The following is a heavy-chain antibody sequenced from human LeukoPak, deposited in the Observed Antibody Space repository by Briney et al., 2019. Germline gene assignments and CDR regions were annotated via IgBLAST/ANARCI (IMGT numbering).Heavy chain of an antibody. J-gene: IGHJ5*02. CDR3: ARDLVAMVRGVGNWFDP. CDR2: INPSGGST. D-gene: IGHD3-10*01. V-gene: IGHV1-46*01. CDR1: GYTFTSYY. Sequence: ASAKVSCKASGYTFTSYYIHWVRQAPGQGLEWMGIINPSGGSTSYAQKFQGRVTMTRDTSTSTVYMELSSLRSEDTAVYYCARDLVAMVRGVGNWFDPWGQGTLVTVSS.